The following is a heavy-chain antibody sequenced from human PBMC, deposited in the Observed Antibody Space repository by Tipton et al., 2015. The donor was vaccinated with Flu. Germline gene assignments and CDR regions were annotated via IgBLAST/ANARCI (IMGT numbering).Heavy chain of an antibody. J-gene: IGHJ4*02. CDR2: INGDGSST. CDR3: ARGYSYNYRVDY. Sequence: SLRLSCAASGFTFSSYWMHWVRQAPGKGLMWVSRINGDGSSTSYGDSVKGRFTISRDNAKNTLYLQMNGLRAEDTALYYCARGYSYNYRVDYWGQGTLVTVSS. V-gene: IGHV3-74*01. CDR1: GFTFSSYW. D-gene: IGHD5-18*01.